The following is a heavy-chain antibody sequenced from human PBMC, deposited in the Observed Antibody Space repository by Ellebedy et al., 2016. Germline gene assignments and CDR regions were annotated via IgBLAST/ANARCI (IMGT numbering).Heavy chain of an antibody. V-gene: IGHV2-5*01. Sequence: SGPTLVKPTQTLTLTCTFSGFSLTTSGVGVGWIRQPPGKALEWLAFIYSNDDKRYSPSQKSRLTITKDTSKNQVVLTMTNMDPVDTATYYCAHRPRGYSYGTWGQGTLVTVSS. CDR2: IYSNDDK. D-gene: IGHD5-18*01. CDR1: GFSLTTSGVG. J-gene: IGHJ5*02. CDR3: AHRPRGYSYGT.